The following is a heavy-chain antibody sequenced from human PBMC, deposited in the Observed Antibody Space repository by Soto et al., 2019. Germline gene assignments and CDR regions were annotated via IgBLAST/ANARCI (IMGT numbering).Heavy chain of an antibody. Sequence: SETLSLTCTVSGGSISSTRYNWAWIRQSPGEGLEWIGNIFYSGTTYYNPSLKSRVTTSIDTSKNQFSLKLYSVTAADTALFYCARRGSLGSSSSFDSWGQGTLVTVSS. CDR3: ARRGSLGSSSSFDS. D-gene: IGHD6-13*01. V-gene: IGHV4-39*01. CDR2: IFYSGTT. J-gene: IGHJ4*02. CDR1: GGSISSTRYN.